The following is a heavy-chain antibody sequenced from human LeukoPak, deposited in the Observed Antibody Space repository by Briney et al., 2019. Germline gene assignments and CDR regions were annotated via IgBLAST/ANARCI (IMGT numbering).Heavy chain of an antibody. V-gene: IGHV3-30-3*01. D-gene: IGHD3-22*01. CDR1: GFTFSSYA. CDR3: ARPLHYYHSNAAWYFDL. CDR2: ISYDGSNK. J-gene: IGHJ2*01. Sequence: GGSLRLSCAASGFTFSSYAMHWVRQAPGKGLEWVAVISYDGSNKYYADSVKGRFTISRDNSKNTLYLQMNSLRAEDTAVYYCARPLHYYHSNAAWYFDLWGRGTLVTVSS.